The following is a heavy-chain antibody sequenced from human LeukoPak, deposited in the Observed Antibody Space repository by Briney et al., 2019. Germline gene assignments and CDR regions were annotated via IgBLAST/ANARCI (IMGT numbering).Heavy chain of an antibody. CDR1: GFTFSSYG. Sequence: SGGSLRLSCAASGFTFSSYGMHWVRQAPGKGLEWVAVISYDGSNKYYADSVKGRFTISRDNSKNTLYLQMNSLRAEDTAVYYCVKDQGQLRSGSYPYYFDYWGQGTLVTVSS. CDR3: VKDQGQLRSGSYPYYFDY. CDR2: ISYDGSNK. J-gene: IGHJ4*02. D-gene: IGHD1-26*01. V-gene: IGHV3-30*18.